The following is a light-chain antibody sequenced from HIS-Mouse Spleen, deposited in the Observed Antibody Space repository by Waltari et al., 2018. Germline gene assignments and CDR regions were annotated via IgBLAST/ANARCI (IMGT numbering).Light chain of an antibody. CDR2: EGS. CDR3: CSYAGSSTWV. V-gene: IGLV2-23*01. J-gene: IGLJ3*02. CDR1: SSDVGSYNL. Sequence: QSALTQPASVSGSPGQSITISCTGTSSDVGSYNLVSWYQQHPGKAPKLMTYEGSQRPSRVSKRFSGSKSGNTASLTISGLQAEDEADYYCCSYAGSSTWVFGGGTKLTVL.